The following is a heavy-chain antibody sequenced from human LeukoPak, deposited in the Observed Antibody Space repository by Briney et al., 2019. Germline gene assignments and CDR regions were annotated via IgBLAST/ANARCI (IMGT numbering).Heavy chain of an antibody. J-gene: IGHJ4*02. V-gene: IGHV1-2*02. CDR3: ARDAGYCTGGSCWYFDH. D-gene: IGHD2-15*01. Sequence: ASVKVSCKASGYTLTVSNMYWGRQAPGQGLEWMGWINLNSGGTNFAQRFQGRVTMTRDTSISTAYMDLSRLISDDTAVYYCARDAGYCTGGSCWYFDHWGQGSLVTVSS. CDR2: INLNSGGT. CDR1: GYTLTVSN.